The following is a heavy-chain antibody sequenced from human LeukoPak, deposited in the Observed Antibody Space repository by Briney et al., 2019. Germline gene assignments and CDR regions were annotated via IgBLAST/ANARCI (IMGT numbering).Heavy chain of an antibody. CDR1: GFTFSSYS. D-gene: IGHD6-13*01. Sequence: GGSLSLSGAASGFTFSSYSMNGVGEAQGNGLDGVSYISSSRSTIYYADSVKGRFTISKDNAKNSLYLQMDNLSAQDTAVYYCARDCDSSTCYDYWGQGTLVTVSS. CDR2: ISSSRSTI. J-gene: IGHJ4*02. V-gene: IGHV3-48*01. CDR3: ARDCDSSTCYDY.